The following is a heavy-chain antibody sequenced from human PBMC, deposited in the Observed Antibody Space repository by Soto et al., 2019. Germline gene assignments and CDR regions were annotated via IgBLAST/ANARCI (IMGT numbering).Heavy chain of an antibody. Sequence: QVQLQESGPGLVKPSQTLSLTCTVSGGSISSGGYYWSWIRQHPGKGLEWIGYIYYSGSTYYNPSLKSRVTISVDTSKNQFSLKLSSVTAADTAVYYCARSPPRQGEMATIHDAFDIWGQGTMVTVSS. CDR2: IYYSGST. CDR3: ARSPPRQGEMATIHDAFDI. J-gene: IGHJ3*02. V-gene: IGHV4-31*03. D-gene: IGHD5-12*01. CDR1: GGSISSGGYY.